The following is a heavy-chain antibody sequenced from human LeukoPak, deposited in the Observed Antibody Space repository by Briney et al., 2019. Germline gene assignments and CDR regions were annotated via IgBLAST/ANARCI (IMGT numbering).Heavy chain of an antibody. J-gene: IGHJ3*02. Sequence: SETLSLTCAVYIDSFTNYYWNWIRQTPGKGLEWIGEVNDSGGTNINPSLRSRVILSVDTSKNQFSLKLSSVTAADTALYYCARDSGYNVNDHDVNAFDIWGQGTMVTISS. CDR2: VNDSGGT. V-gene: IGHV4-34*01. D-gene: IGHD5-24*01. CDR1: IDSFTNYY. CDR3: ARDSGYNVNDHDVNAFDI.